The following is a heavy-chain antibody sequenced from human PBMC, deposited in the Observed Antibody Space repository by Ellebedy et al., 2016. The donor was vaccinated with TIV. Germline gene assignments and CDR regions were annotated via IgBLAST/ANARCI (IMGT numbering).Heavy chain of an antibody. CDR1: GFTFSIYW. V-gene: IGHV3-7*01. J-gene: IGHJ4*02. D-gene: IGHD2-15*01. CDR2: IKEDGSRT. CDR3: ATGARSEGGY. Sequence: GESLKISCAASGFTFSIYWMNWVRQAPGKGLEWVANIKEDGSRTSYVDSVRGRFTISRDNAKNSLYLQMNSLRAADTAVYYCATGARSEGGYWGQGTLVTVSS.